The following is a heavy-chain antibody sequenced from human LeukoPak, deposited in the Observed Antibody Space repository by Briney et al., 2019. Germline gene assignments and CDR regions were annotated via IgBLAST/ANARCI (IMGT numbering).Heavy chain of an antibody. CDR2: ISGSGGST. D-gene: IGHD3-22*01. CDR3: AKRLYGSGYYAGDAFDI. V-gene: IGHV3-23*01. CDR1: GFTFSSYA. Sequence: GGSLRLSCAASGFTFSSYAMSWVRQAPGKGLEWVSAISGSGGSTYYADSVKGRFTISRDNSKNTLYLQMNSPRAEDTAVYYCAKRLYGSGYYAGDAFDIWGQGTMVTVSS. J-gene: IGHJ3*02.